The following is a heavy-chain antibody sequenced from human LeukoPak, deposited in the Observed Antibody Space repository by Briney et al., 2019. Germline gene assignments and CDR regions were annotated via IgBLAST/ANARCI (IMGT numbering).Heavy chain of an antibody. CDR2: INHSGST. D-gene: IGHD2-2*01. Sequence: SETLSLTCAVYGGSFSGYYWSWIRQPPGKGLEWIGEINHSGSTNYNPSLKSRVTISVDTSKNQFSLKLSSVTAADTAVYYCARGCSSTSCYHYYYYYMDVWGKGTTVTVSS. J-gene: IGHJ6*03. V-gene: IGHV4-34*01. CDR3: ARGCSSTSCYHYYYYYMDV. CDR1: GGSFSGYY.